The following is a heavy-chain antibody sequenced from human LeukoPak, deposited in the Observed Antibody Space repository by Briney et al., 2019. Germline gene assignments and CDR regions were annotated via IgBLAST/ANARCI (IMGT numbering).Heavy chain of an antibody. V-gene: IGHV1-24*01. Sequence: ASVKVSCKVSGYTLTELSMHWVRQAPGKGLEWMGGFDPEDGETIYAQKFQGRVTTTEDTSTDTAYMELSSLRSEDTAVYYCATGIAVAGTPFDYWGQGTLVTVSS. D-gene: IGHD6-19*01. CDR3: ATGIAVAGTPFDY. CDR2: FDPEDGET. J-gene: IGHJ4*02. CDR1: GYTLTELS.